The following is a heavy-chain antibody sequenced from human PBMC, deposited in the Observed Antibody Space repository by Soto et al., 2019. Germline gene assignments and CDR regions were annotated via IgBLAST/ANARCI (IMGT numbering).Heavy chain of an antibody. CDR3: ARADYGDYVGGADH. J-gene: IGHJ4*02. Sequence: ASVKVSCKASGYTFTSYAMHWVRQAPGQRLEWMGWINVGNGNTKYSQKFQGRVTITRDTSASTAYMELSSLRSEDTAVYYCARADYGDYVGGADHWGQGTLVTVSS. CDR2: INVGNGNT. CDR1: GYTFTSYA. D-gene: IGHD4-17*01. V-gene: IGHV1-3*01.